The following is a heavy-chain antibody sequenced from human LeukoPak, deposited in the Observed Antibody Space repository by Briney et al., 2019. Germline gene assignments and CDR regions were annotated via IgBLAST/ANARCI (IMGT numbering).Heavy chain of an antibody. CDR2: IYPGDSDT. CDR1: GYSFTIYW. J-gene: IGHJ4*02. D-gene: IGHD5-18*01. Sequence: GESVKISCKASGYSFTIYWIGWVRQMPGKRLEWMGIIYPGDSDTRYGSSFQGQVTISADRSISTAYLQWNSLKASDNAIYYCVRSDDGGYNYGRWGQGTLVTVSS. CDR3: VRSDDGGYNYGR. V-gene: IGHV5-51*01.